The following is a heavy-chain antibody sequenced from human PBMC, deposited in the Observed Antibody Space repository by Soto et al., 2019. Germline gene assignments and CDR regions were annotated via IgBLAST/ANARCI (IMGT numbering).Heavy chain of an antibody. CDR1: GFTFSSYA. J-gene: IGHJ4*02. Sequence: QVQLVESGGGVVQPGRSLRLSCAASGFTFSSYAMHWVRQAPGKGLEWVAVISYDGSNKYYADSVKGRFTISRDNSKNTLYLQMNSLRAEGTAVYYCARGAAPYWGQGTLVTVSS. V-gene: IGHV3-30-3*01. CDR3: ARGAAPY. CDR2: ISYDGSNK. D-gene: IGHD6-6*01.